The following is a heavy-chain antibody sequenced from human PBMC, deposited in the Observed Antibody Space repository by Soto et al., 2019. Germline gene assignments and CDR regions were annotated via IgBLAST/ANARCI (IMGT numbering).Heavy chain of an antibody. CDR1: GFTFSGYS. CDR3: AREDILGARSFDY. V-gene: IGHV3-48*02. CDR2: ISSLSSPR. J-gene: IGHJ4*02. D-gene: IGHD1-26*01. Sequence: GASVKVACAASGFTFSGYSMNWVRQAPGKALEWVSYISSLSSPRYYAESVEGRFIISRDNAKNSLYLQMNSLRDEDTAVYFCAREDILGARSFDYWGQGALVTVSS.